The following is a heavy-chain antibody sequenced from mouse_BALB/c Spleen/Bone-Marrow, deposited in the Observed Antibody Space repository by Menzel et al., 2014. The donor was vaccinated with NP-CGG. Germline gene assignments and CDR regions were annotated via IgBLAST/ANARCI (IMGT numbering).Heavy chain of an antibody. CDR3: AREKVYYGISWFAY. CDR2: IHPSDSET. V-gene: IGHV1-74*04. CDR1: GYSFTTYW. J-gene: IGHJ3*01. D-gene: IGHD2-1*01. Sequence: QLQQPGTEVVRPGASVKLSCKASGYSFTTYWMNWVKQRPGQGLEWIGMIHPSDSETRLNQKFKDKATLTVDKSSSTAYMQLNSPTSEDSAVYYCAREKVYYGISWFAYWGQGTLVTVSA.